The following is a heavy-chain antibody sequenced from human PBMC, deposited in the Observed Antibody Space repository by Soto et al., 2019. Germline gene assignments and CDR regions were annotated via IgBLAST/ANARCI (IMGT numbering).Heavy chain of an antibody. CDR3: ASSYDLGGWFDP. J-gene: IGHJ5*02. Sequence: QVQLVQSGAEVKKPGSSVKVSCKASGGTFSSYTISWVRQAPGQGLEWMGRIIPILGIANYAQKFQGRVTITADKSTSTAYMELSSLRSEDTAVYYCASSYDLGGWFDPWGRGTLVTVSS. V-gene: IGHV1-69*02. CDR2: IIPILGIA. CDR1: GGTFSSYT. D-gene: IGHD3-3*01.